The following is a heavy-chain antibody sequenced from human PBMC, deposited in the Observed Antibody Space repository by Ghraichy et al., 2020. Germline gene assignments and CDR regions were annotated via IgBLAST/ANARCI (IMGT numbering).Heavy chain of an antibody. D-gene: IGHD2-21*01. J-gene: IGHJ3*01. Sequence: SCAGSGFTLRRHYMTWVRQAPRRGLEWVANVKQDGSEQFYADFAKGRFTIYRDNAKNLVFLQMNSLSVDDTAVYYCVREALIAGVDDAFEFWVQGTTVTVSS. CDR3: VREALIAGVDDAFEF. V-gene: IGHV3-7*03. CDR2: VKQDGSEQ. CDR1: GFTLRRHY.